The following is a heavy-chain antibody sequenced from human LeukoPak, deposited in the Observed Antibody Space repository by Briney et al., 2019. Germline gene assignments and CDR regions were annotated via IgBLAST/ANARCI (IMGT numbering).Heavy chain of an antibody. CDR2: INWNGGST. D-gene: IGHD5-18*01. CDR3: ARGGDSYGPFYYYMDV. V-gene: IGHV3-20*04. Sequence: PGGSLRLSCAASGFTLDDYGTSWVRQAPGKGLEWVSGINWNGGSTVYADSVKGRFTISRDNAKNSLYLQMNSLRAEDTALYYCARGGDSYGPFYYYMDVWGKGTTVTASS. J-gene: IGHJ6*03. CDR1: GFTLDDYG.